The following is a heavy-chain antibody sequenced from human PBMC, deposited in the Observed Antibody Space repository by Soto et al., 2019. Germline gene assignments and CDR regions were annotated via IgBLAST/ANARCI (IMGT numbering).Heavy chain of an antibody. J-gene: IGHJ6*02. D-gene: IGHD1-26*01. Sequence: DVQLVESGGGLVQSGGSLRLSCRASGFTLSDYEMHWVRQAPGKGLEWVSYISTGSSTIYYADSVKGRFTISRDNANKSLFLEMNSLRPEDTAVYYCARVRAGAANGYYGMDVWDQGTTVTVSS. CDR1: GFTLSDYE. CDR2: ISTGSSTI. V-gene: IGHV3-48*03. CDR3: ARVRAGAANGYYGMDV.